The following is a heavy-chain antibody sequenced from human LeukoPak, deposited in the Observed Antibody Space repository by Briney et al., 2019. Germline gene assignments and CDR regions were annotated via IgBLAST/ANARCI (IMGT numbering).Heavy chain of an antibody. Sequence: PSETLSLTCTVSGGSISSSSYYWGWIRQPPGKGLEWIGSIYYSGSTYYNPSLKSRVTISVDTSKNQFSLKLSSVTAADTAVYYCARRRNWKSFAAGYFDLWGRGTLVTVSS. J-gene: IGHJ2*01. CDR1: GGSISSSSYY. V-gene: IGHV4-39*01. D-gene: IGHD1-1*01. CDR3: ARRRNWKSFAAGYFDL. CDR2: IYYSGST.